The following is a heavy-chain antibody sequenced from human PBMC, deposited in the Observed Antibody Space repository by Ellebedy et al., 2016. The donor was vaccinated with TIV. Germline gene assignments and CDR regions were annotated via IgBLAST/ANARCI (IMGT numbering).Heavy chain of an antibody. D-gene: IGHD6-19*01. CDR1: GFSFSNFW. CDR2: IKTDGSET. J-gene: IGHJ4*02. V-gene: IGHV3-7*03. CDR3: AKELVSRGSLTFDY. Sequence: GESLKISCAAWGFSFSNFWMSWVRQAPGKGLEWVAHIKTDGSETYYVDSVEGRFTISRDNSKSTLYLQMNSLRAEDTAVYYCAKELVSRGSLTFDYWGQGILVTVSS.